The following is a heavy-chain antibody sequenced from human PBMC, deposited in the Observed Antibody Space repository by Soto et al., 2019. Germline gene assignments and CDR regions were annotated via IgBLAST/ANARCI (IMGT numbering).Heavy chain of an antibody. CDR3: ARGGEGVIITKPYYYYYMDV. CDR1: GYTFNGYY. D-gene: IGHD3-10*01. V-gene: IGHV1-2*04. CDR2: INPNSGGT. J-gene: IGHJ6*03. Sequence: GVSVKVSCKSSGYTFNGYYMHWVRQAPGQGLEWMGWINPNSGGTNYAQKFQGWVTMTRDTSISTAYMELSRLRSDDTAVYYCARGGEGVIITKPYYYYYMDVWGKGTTVTVSS.